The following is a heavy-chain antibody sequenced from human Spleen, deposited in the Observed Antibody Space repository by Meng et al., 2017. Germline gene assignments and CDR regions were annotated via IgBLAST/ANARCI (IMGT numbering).Heavy chain of an antibody. J-gene: IGHJ4*02. V-gene: IGHV1-46*03. CDR1: GYTCTSYY. Sequence: QVQLVQSGAEVKTPGASVTVSCNASGYTCTSYYMHWVRQAPGQGLEWMGIINPSGGSTEYAQKFQGRVAMTRDTSTSTVYMGLSSLRSEDTAVYYCARGLSITAPVPSYYDYWGQGTLVTVSS. D-gene: IGHD6-6*01. CDR3: ARGLSITAPVPSYYDY. CDR2: INPSGGST.